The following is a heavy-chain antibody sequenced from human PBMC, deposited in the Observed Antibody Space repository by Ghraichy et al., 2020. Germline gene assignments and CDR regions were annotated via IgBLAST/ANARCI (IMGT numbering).Heavy chain of an antibody. Sequence: SQTLSLTCAVYGGSFSGYYWSWIRQPPGKGLEWIGEINHSGSTNYNPSLKSRVTISVDTSKNQFSLKLSSVTAADTAVYYCARGLWGQQGEYYYYYGMDVWGQGTTVTVSS. CDR2: INHSGST. V-gene: IGHV4-34*01. D-gene: IGHD6-13*01. CDR3: ARGLWGQQGEYYYYYGMDV. CDR1: GGSFSGYY. J-gene: IGHJ6*02.